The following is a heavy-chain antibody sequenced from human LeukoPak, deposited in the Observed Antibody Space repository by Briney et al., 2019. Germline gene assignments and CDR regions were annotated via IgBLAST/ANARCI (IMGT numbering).Heavy chain of an antibody. Sequence: SETLSLTCAVYGGSFSGYYWSWIRQPAGKGLEWIGRLYSSGNTNYNPSLKSRVSISGDTSKNQFSLRLSNVTAADTAIYYCARSWGGPWFDPWGQGTLVTVSS. CDR1: GGSFSGYY. J-gene: IGHJ5*02. CDR3: ARSWGGPWFDP. V-gene: IGHV4-59*10. CDR2: LYSSGNT. D-gene: IGHD3-16*01.